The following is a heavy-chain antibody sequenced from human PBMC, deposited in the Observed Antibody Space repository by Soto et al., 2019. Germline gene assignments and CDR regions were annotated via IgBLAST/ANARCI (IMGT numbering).Heavy chain of an antibody. J-gene: IGHJ4*02. CDR1: GFTFSDYG. V-gene: IGHV3-30*18. D-gene: IGHD4-17*01. Sequence: QVQLVESGGDVVQPGRSLRLSCVASGFTFSDYGIHWVRQAPGKGLEWLAAISYDGSGKQYVDSVKGRFTVSRDNSRNTVYLQLNSLRAEDTAVYYCAKATTVAFASEFPHWGQGTLVTVSS. CDR3: AKATTVAFASEFPH. CDR2: ISYDGSGK.